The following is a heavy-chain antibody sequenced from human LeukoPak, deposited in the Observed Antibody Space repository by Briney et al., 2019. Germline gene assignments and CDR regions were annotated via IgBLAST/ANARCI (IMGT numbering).Heavy chain of an antibody. CDR1: GGSISSGDYY. CDR3: ARGGYDFGVDY. D-gene: IGHD5-12*01. V-gene: IGHV4-30-4*08. Sequence: SETLSHTCTVSGGSISSGDYYWSWIRQPPGKGLEWIGYIYYSGSTYYNPSLKSRVTISVDTSKNQFSLELSSVTAADTAVYYCARGGYDFGVDYWGQGTLVTVSS. CDR2: IYYSGST. J-gene: IGHJ4*02.